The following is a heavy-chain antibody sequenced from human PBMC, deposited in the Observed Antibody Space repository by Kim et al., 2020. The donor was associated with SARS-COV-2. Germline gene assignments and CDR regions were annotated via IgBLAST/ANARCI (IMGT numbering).Heavy chain of an antibody. J-gene: IGHJ4*02. Sequence: YAASVKGRFTISRDNAKNSLYLQMNSLRAEDTAVYYCARRYFDWHSLDYWGQGTLVTVSS. D-gene: IGHD3-9*01. V-gene: IGHV3-21*01. CDR3: ARRYFDWHSLDY.